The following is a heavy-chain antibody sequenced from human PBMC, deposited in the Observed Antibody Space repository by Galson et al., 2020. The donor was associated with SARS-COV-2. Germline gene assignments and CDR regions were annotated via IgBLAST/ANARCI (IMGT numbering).Heavy chain of an antibody. J-gene: IGHJ6*03. Sequence: VKVSCKASGGPFSSYAISWVRQAPGQGLEWMGGIIPIFGTANHAQKFQGSVTITADESTSTAYMELSSLRSEDKAVYYCAMGGYSSSWTYYYYYYMDVWGKGTTGTVSS. CDR3: AMGGYSSSWTYYYYYYMDV. CDR2: IIPIFGTA. V-gene: IGHV1-69*01. D-gene: IGHD6-13*01. CDR1: GGPFSSYA.